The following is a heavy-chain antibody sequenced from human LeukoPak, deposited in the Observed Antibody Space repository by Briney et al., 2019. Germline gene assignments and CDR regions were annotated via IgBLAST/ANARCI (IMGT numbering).Heavy chain of an antibody. J-gene: IGHJ4*02. CDR3: AKGSQSRSIAWVGY. CDR2: ISGSGGST. Sequence: GGSLRLSCAASGFTFSSYAMSWVRQAPGKGLEWVSAISGSGGSTYYADSVKGRFTISRDNSKNTLYLQMNSLRAEDTAVYYCAKGSQSRSIAWVGYWGQETLVTVSS. CDR1: GFTFSSYA. D-gene: IGHD6-6*01. V-gene: IGHV3-23*01.